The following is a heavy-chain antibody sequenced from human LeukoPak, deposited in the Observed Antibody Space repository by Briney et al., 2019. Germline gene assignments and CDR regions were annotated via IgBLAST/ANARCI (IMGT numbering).Heavy chain of an antibody. CDR1: GFTFSDYY. CDR3: ARFDFWSGYSPFDY. V-gene: IGHV3-11*04. J-gene: IGHJ4*02. CDR2: ISSSGSTI. Sequence: PGGSLRLSCAASGFTFSDYYMSWIRQAPGKGLEWVSYISSSGSTIYYADSVKGRFTISRDNAKNSLYLQMNSLRAEDTAVYYSARFDFWSGYSPFDYWGQGTLVTVSS. D-gene: IGHD3-3*01.